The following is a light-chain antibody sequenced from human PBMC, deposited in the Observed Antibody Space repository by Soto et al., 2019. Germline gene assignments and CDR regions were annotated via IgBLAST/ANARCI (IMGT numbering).Light chain of an antibody. CDR2: AAS. CDR1: PTIIRY. Sequence: DLQMTPSPSSLSASVGARVTITCRASPTIIRYLNWYQQKPGRAPNLLIYAASSLHTGVPSRFSARGSGTEFTLTISSLQPEDSATYYCQQSYSTLFTFGPGTRVEIK. V-gene: IGKV1-39*01. J-gene: IGKJ3*01. CDR3: QQSYSTLFT.